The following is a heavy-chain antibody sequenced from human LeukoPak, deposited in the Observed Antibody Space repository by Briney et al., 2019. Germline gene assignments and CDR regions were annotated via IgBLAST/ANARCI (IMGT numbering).Heavy chain of an antibody. CDR3: ARDLAGLSWLLRTTKGDAFDI. Sequence: ASVKVSCKASGYTFTSYGISWVRQAPGQGLEWMGWISAYNGNTNDAQKLQGRVTMTTDTSTSTAYMELRSLRSDDTAVYYCARDLAGLSWLLRTTKGDAFDIWGQGTMVTVSS. D-gene: IGHD3-22*01. V-gene: IGHV1-18*01. J-gene: IGHJ3*02. CDR1: GYTFTSYG. CDR2: ISAYNGNT.